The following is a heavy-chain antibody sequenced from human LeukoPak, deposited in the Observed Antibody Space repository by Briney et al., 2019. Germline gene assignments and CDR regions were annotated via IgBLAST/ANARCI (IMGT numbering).Heavy chain of an antibody. Sequence: GGSLRLSCAASGFTFSSYAMNWVRQAPGKGLEWVSVISFGGGSTYYADSVRGRFTISRDNSKNTLYLQMNSLRVEDTAVYYCAKQLGYCSDGSCYFPYWGQGTLVTVSS. CDR3: AKQLGYCSDGSCYFPY. J-gene: IGHJ4*02. D-gene: IGHD2-15*01. CDR1: GFTFSSYA. V-gene: IGHV3-23*01. CDR2: ISFGGGST.